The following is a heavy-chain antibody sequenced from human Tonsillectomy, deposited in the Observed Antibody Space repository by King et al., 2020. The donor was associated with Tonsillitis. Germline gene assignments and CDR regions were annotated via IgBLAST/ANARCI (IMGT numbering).Heavy chain of an antibody. J-gene: IGHJ4*02. CDR1: GFTLGDYA. CDR2: IRDKAYGGTT. V-gene: IGHV3-49*04. Sequence: VQLVESGGGLVQPGRSLRLSRTASGFTLGDYAMSLGRPAPGKGLEWVGFIRDKAYGGTTVYAASVKGRFIISRDDSKTNAYLQMNSLKTEDAAVYYCTRVVSGGYYSDYWGQGTLVTVSS. CDR3: TRVVSGGYYSDY. D-gene: IGHD3-22*01.